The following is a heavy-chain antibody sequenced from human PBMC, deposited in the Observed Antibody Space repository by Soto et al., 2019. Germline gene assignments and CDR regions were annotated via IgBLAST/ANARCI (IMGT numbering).Heavy chain of an antibody. CDR1: GGSISSYY. J-gene: IGHJ5*02. CDR3: ARDRRDVVVVAATRLSYNWFAP. V-gene: IGHV4-59*01. D-gene: IGHD2-15*01. Sequence: PSETLSLTCTVSGGSISSYYWSWIRQPPGKGLEWIGYIYYSGSTNYNPSLKSRVTISVDTSKNQFSLKLSSVTAADTAVYYCARDRRDVVVVAATRLSYNWFAPWGQGTLVTV. CDR2: IYYSGST.